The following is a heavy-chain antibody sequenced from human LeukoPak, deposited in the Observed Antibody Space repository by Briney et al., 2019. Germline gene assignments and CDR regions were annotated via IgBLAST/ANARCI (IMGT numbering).Heavy chain of an antibody. D-gene: IGHD6-19*01. CDR1: GGSISSYY. CDR3: ARSPNSGWPHYYYYGMDV. Sequence: SETLSLTCTASGGSISSYYWSWIRQPPGKGLEWIGYIYYSGSTNYNPSLKSRVTISVDTSKNQFSLKLSSVTAADTAVYYCARSPNSGWPHYYYYGMDVWGQGTTVTVSS. CDR2: IYYSGST. J-gene: IGHJ6*02. V-gene: IGHV4-59*01.